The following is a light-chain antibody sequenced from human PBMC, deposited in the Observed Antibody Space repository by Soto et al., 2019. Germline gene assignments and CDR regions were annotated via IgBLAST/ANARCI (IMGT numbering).Light chain of an antibody. CDR3: QQLNSYPFP. CDR2: AAS. CDR1: QGISSY. V-gene: IGKV1-9*01. Sequence: DIQLTQSPSFLSASVGDRVTITCRASQGISSYLAWYQQKPGKAPKLLIYAASTLQSGVPSRFSGSVSGTEFPLTISSLQPEDFATYYFQQLNSYPFPFGPGTKVDIK. J-gene: IGKJ3*01.